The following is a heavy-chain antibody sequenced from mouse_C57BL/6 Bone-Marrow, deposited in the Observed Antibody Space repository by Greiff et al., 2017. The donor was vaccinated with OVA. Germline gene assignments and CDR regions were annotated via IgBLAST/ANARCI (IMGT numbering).Heavy chain of an antibody. V-gene: IGHV1-50*01. CDR1: GYTFTSYW. Sequence: QVQLQQPGAELVKPGASVKLSCKASGYTFTSYWMQWVKQRPGQGLEWIGEIDPSDSYPNYNPKFKGKATLTVDTSSSTAYMQLSSLTSEDSAVYYCAREEVDYWGQGTTLTVSS. CDR3: AREEVDY. CDR2: IDPSDSYP. J-gene: IGHJ2*01.